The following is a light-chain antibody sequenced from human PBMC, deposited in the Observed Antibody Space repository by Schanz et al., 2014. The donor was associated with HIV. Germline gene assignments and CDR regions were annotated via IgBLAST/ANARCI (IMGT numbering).Light chain of an antibody. J-gene: IGKJ3*01. Sequence: EIVLTQSPVILSLSPGERATLSCRASQTVSSNSLGWYQQKRGQVPRLLIYSTSRRANGIPDRFSGSGSGTHFPLTISRLEPEDFAVYYCQHYGSSFGPGTKVDIK. V-gene: IGKV3-20*01. CDR3: QHYGSS. CDR1: QTVSSNS. CDR2: STS.